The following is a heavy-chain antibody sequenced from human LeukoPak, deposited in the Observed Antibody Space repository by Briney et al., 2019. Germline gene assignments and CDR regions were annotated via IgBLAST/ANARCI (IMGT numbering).Heavy chain of an antibody. V-gene: IGHV3-74*01. CDR3: ARGRPHGNDY. CDR2: IASDGSST. Sequence: GGSLRLSCAASGFTFNTYTMNWVRQAPGKGLVWVSRIASDGSSTTYADSVKGRFSISRDNAKNTLYLQMNSLRVEDTAVYYCARGRPHGNDYWGQGTLVTVSS. CDR1: GFTFNTYT. J-gene: IGHJ4*02. D-gene: IGHD4-23*01.